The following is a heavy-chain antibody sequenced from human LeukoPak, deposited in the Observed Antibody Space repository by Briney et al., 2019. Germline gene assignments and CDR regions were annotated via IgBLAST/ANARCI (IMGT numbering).Heavy chain of an antibody. CDR2: ISSSSSYI. V-gene: IGHV3-21*01. Sequence: GGSLRLSCAASGFTLSSYSMNWVRQAPGKGLEWVSSISSSSSYIYYADSVKGRFTISRDNAKNSLYLQMNSLRAEDTAVYYCARSYDSSGYYWYYFDYWGQGTLVTVSS. CDR1: GFTLSSYS. D-gene: IGHD3-22*01. J-gene: IGHJ4*02. CDR3: ARSYDSSGYYWYYFDY.